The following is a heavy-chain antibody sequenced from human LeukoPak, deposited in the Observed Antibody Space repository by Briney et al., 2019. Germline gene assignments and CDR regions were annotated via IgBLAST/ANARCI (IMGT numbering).Heavy chain of an antibody. CDR3: ARGTAVWFGELLSLGFFDY. J-gene: IGHJ4*02. CDR1: GFTFSSYW. D-gene: IGHD3-10*01. CDR2: INSDGSST. V-gene: IGHV3-74*01. Sequence: GGSLRLSCAASGFTFSSYWMHWVRQAPGKGLVWVSRINSDGSSTSYADSVKGRFTISRDNAKNTLYLQVNSLRAEDTAVYYCARGTAVWFGELLSLGFFDYWGQGTLVTVSS.